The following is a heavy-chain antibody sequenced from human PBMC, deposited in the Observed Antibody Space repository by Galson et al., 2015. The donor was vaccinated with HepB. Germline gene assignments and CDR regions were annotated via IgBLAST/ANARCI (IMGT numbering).Heavy chain of an antibody. V-gene: IGHV3-49*04. J-gene: IGHJ3*02. CDR3: TSYPLVISGIAAAGTRDFDI. Sequence: LRLSCAASGFTFGDYAMSWVRQAPGKGLEWVGFIRSKAYGGTTEYAASVKGRFTISRDDSKSIAYLQMNSLKTEDTAVYYCTSYPLVISGIAAAGTRDFDIWGQGTMVTVSS. D-gene: IGHD6-13*01. CDR2: IRSKAYGGTT. CDR1: GFTFGDYA.